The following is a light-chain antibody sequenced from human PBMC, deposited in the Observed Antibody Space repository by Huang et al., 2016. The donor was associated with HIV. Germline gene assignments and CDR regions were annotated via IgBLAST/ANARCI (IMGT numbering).Light chain of an antibody. CDR2: DAS. CDR3: HQRSNWPAT. V-gene: IGKV3-11*01. CDR1: QSVTSY. J-gene: IGKJ2*01. Sequence: EIVLTQSPATLSLSPGERATLSCRASQSVTSYLAWYQQRPGQSPRLLIYDASNRATGSPARFSGSGSGTDFTLTISSLEPEDFVVYYCHQRSNWPATFGQGTKLEIK.